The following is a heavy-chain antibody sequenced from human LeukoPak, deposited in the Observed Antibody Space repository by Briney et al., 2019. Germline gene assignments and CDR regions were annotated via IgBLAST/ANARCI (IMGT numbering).Heavy chain of an antibody. J-gene: IGHJ4*02. D-gene: IGHD3-10*01. CDR2: IRYDASDK. CDR3: AKDPGGGSGSVSRGIDY. Sequence: PGGSLRLSCAASGFTFINYGMHWVRQAPGKGLEWVAFIRYDASDKYYADSVKGRFTLSRDNSKNTLYLQMNSLRTEDTAVYYCAKDPGGGSGSVSRGIDYWGQGTLVTVSS. V-gene: IGHV3-30*02. CDR1: GFTFINYG.